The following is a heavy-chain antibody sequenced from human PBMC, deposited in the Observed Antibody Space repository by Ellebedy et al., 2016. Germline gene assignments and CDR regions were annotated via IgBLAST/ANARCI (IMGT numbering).Heavy chain of an antibody. D-gene: IGHD6-13*01. Sequence: ASVKVSCXASGYTFTSYGISWVRQAPGQGLEWMGWISAYNGNTNYAQKLQGRVTMTTDTSTSTAYMELRSLRSDDTAVYYCASAAPYSSSWSYFDYWGQGTLVTVSS. J-gene: IGHJ4*02. V-gene: IGHV1-18*01. CDR1: GYTFTSYG. CDR3: ASAAPYSSSWSYFDY. CDR2: ISAYNGNT.